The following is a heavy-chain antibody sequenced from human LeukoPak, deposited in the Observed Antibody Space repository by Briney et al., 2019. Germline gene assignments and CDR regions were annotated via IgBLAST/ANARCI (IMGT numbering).Heavy chain of an antibody. CDR3: AKQEIGTTWSVGY. J-gene: IGHJ4*02. V-gene: IGHV3-30*18. CDR2: ISFDGSHE. D-gene: IGHD1-14*01. Sequence: GRALRLSCAASGFTLSSYGMHWGRQAPGKGVGWVAVISFDGSHEYYADSVKGRFTISRDTSKNTLYLQMNSLRAEDTAVYYCAKQEIGTTWSVGYWGQGTLVTVSS. CDR1: GFTLSSYG.